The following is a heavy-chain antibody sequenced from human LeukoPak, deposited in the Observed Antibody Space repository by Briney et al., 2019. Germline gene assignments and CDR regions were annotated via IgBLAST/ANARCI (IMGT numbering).Heavy chain of an antibody. J-gene: IGHJ5*02. D-gene: IGHD3-3*01. CDR1: GYTFTGYY. Sequence: ASVKVSCKASGYTFTGYYMHWVRQAPGQGLEWMGWINPNSGGTNYAQKFQGRVTMTRDTSISTAYMELSRLRSDDTAVYYCARVNYDFWSRFDPWGQGTLVTVSS. CDR3: ARVNYDFWSRFDP. V-gene: IGHV1-2*02. CDR2: INPNSGGT.